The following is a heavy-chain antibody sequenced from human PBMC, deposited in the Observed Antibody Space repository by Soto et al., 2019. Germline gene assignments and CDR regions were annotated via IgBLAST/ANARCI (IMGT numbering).Heavy chain of an antibody. V-gene: IGHV1-69*06. CDR2: IIPIFGTA. Sequence: SVKVSCKASGGTFSSYAISWVRQAPGQGLEWMGGIIPIFGTANYAQKFQGRVTITADKSTSTAYMELSSLRSEDTAVYYCARDYDSSGSMKYNWFDTWGQGTLVTVPQ. CDR1: GGTFSSYA. J-gene: IGHJ5*02. D-gene: IGHD3-22*01. CDR3: ARDYDSSGSMKYNWFDT.